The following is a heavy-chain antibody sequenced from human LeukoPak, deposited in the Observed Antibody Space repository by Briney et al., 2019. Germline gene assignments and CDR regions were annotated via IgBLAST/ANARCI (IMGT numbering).Heavy chain of an antibody. D-gene: IGHD2-21*02. CDR2: INAHNGDT. V-gene: IGHV1-3*01. J-gene: IGHJ4*02. Sequence: ASVKVSCKASGYTFIKYAIHWVRQAPGQRLEWMGWINAHNGDTKYSQKFQGRVAIPRDTSASIVYMELSTLRFGDTAVYYCARGSTSDWPLEYWGRGILVTVSS. CDR3: ARGSTSDWPLEY. CDR1: GYTFIKYA.